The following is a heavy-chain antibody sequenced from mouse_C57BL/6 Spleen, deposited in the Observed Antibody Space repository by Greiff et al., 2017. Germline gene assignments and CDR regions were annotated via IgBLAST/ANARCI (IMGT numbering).Heavy chain of an antibody. J-gene: IGHJ3*01. V-gene: IGHV1-80*01. Sequence: QVQLQQSGAELVKPGASVKISCKASGYAFSSYWMNWVKQRPGKGLEWIGQIYPGDGDTNYNGKFKGKATLTADKSSSTAYMQLSSLTSEDSAVYFCARHYDYDDSAWFAYWGQGTLVTVSA. CDR2: IYPGDGDT. D-gene: IGHD2-4*01. CDR1: GYAFSSYW. CDR3: ARHYDYDDSAWFAY.